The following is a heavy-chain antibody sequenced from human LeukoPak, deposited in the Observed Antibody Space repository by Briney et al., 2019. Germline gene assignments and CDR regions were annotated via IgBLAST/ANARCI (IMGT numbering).Heavy chain of an antibody. Sequence: GRSLRLSCAASGFTFRDYAMSWVRLAPGKGLQWVGFIRSKAYGGAADYGASVKGRFTIYRDDFQSIAYLLMNRLEIEDTAVYYCTRIGIGIIGRDPVDYWGQGTLVTVSS. D-gene: IGHD2-21*01. J-gene: IGHJ4*02. CDR3: TRIGIGIIGRDPVDY. CDR2: IRSKAYGGAA. V-gene: IGHV3-49*04. CDR1: GFTFRDYA.